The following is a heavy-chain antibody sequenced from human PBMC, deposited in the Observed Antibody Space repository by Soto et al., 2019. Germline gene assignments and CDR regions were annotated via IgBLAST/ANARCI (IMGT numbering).Heavy chain of an antibody. D-gene: IGHD5-18*01. V-gene: IGHV4-30-2*01. CDR1: GGSISSGGYS. CDR2: IYHSGST. J-gene: IGHJ4*02. Sequence: SETLSLTCAVSGGSISSGGYSWSWIRQPPGKGLEGIGYIYHSGSTNYHPSLKSRVTISVDKSKNQFSLKVSSVTAADTAVYYCARATGMAPFDYWGQGTLVTVSS. CDR3: ARATGMAPFDY.